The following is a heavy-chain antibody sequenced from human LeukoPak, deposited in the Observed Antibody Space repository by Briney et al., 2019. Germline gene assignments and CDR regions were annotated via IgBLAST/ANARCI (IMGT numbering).Heavy chain of an antibody. V-gene: IGHV3-23*01. D-gene: IGHD3-16*01. J-gene: IGHJ6*03. Sequence: PGGSLRLSCAASGFTFYNAWMTWVRQAPGKGLEWVSPISGSGSSTYYAASVKGRFTISRDNSKNTLYLQMNSLRAEDTAVYYCARHGANYYYYYMDVWGKGTTVTVSS. CDR1: GFTFYNAW. CDR2: ISGSGSST. CDR3: ARHGANYYYYYMDV.